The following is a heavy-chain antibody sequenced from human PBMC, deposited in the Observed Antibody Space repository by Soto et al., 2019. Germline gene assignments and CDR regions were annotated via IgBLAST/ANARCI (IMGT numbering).Heavy chain of an antibody. V-gene: IGHV1-69*01. CDR1: GGTFSSHV. J-gene: IGHJ4*02. D-gene: IGHD3-10*01. Sequence: QVQLVPSGAEVKKPGSSVKVSCKASGGTFSSHVFNWVRQAPGQGREWMGGIMPIIGTANYAQKFQGRVTIPADESTSTAYMERSSLRSEDTAGYYCARDLEFRDGNISHLDYWGQGTLVTVSS. CDR3: ARDLEFRDGNISHLDY. CDR2: IMPIIGTA.